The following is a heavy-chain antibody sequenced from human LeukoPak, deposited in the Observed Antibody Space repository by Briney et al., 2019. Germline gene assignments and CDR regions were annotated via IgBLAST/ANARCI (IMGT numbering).Heavy chain of an antibody. D-gene: IGHD1-26*01. V-gene: IGHV3-48*02. CDR3: TRDPILGAPDYFDY. CDR2: ISSSGSTI. CDR1: GFTFKNAW. J-gene: IGHJ4*02. Sequence: GGSLRLSCEASGFTFKNAWMIWVRQAPGKGLEWVSYISSSGSTIYYADSVKGRFTISRDNAKNSLYLQMNSLREEDTAVYYCTRDPILGAPDYFDYWGQGTLVTVSS.